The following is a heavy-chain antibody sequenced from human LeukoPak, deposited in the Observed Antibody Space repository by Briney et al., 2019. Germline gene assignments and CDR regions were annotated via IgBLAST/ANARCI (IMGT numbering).Heavy chain of an antibody. V-gene: IGHV3-49*04. CDR1: GFTFGDHA. D-gene: IGHD6-13*01. CDR2: IRSKNYGGTT. Sequence: PGGSLGLSCTASGFTFGDHAMSWVRQAPGKGLEWVGFIRSKNYGGTTEYAASVKGRFTISRDDSKSIAYLQMNSLKTEDTAVYYCTRDPVRAAAGTSYYYYYGMDVWGQGTTVTVSS. J-gene: IGHJ6*02. CDR3: TRDPVRAAAGTSYYYYYGMDV.